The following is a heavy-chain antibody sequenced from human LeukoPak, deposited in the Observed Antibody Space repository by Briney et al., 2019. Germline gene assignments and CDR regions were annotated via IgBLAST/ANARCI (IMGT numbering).Heavy chain of an antibody. Sequence: SVKVSCKASGGTFSSYAISWVRQAPGQGLEWMGGIVPIFGTANYAQKFQGRVTITADESTSTAYMELSSLRSEDTAVYYCARVYCPNGVCYNSRGWFDPWGQGTLVTVSS. J-gene: IGHJ5*02. CDR2: IVPIFGTA. CDR1: GGTFSSYA. CDR3: ARVYCPNGVCYNSRGWFDP. D-gene: IGHD2-8*01. V-gene: IGHV1-69*13.